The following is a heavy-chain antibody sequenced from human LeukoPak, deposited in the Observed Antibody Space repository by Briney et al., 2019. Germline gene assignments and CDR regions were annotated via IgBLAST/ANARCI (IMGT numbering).Heavy chain of an antibody. V-gene: IGHV3-74*01. CDR3: ARADTAMVNDYFDY. CDR2: INSDGSST. Sequence: GGSLRLSCAASGFTFSSYWMHWVRQAPGKGLVWVSRINSDGSSTSYADSVKGRFTISRDNAKNTLYLQMNSLRAEDTAVYYCARADTAMVNDYFDYWGQGTLVTVSS. J-gene: IGHJ4*02. CDR1: GFTFSSYW. D-gene: IGHD5-18*01.